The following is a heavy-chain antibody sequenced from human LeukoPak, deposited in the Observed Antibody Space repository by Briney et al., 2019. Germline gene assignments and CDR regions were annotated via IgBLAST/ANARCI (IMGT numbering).Heavy chain of an antibody. V-gene: IGHV5-51*01. CDR2: IYPGDSDT. D-gene: IGHD2-21*02. CDR1: GYSFTSYW. J-gene: IGHJ3*02. CDR3: ARIYCGGDCYSGAFDI. Sequence: GESLKISCKGSGYSFTSYWIGWVRQMPGKGLEWMGIIYPGDSDTRYSPSFQSQVTISADKSISTAYLQWSSLKASDTAMCYCARIYCGGDCYSGAFDIWGQGTMVTVSS.